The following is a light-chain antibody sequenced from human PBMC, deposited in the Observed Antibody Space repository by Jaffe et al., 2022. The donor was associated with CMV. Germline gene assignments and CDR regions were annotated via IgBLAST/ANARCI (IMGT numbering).Light chain of an antibody. J-gene: IGKJ2*01. CDR2: AAS. CDR1: QSVSSTY. Sequence: EIVLTQSPGTLSLSPGERATLSCKASQSVSSTYLAWYKQKPGQAPRLLIYAASSRATDIPDRFSGSGSGTDFTLTISRLEPEDFAVYYCQQYGSSPPYTFGQGTKLEI. V-gene: IGKV3-20*01. CDR3: QQYGSSPPYT.